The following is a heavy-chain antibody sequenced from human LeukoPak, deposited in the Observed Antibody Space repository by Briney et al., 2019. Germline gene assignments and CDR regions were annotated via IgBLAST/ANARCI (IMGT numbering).Heavy chain of an antibody. D-gene: IGHD5-12*01. V-gene: IGHV4-59*08. CDR1: GGSISSYY. J-gene: IGHJ4*02. CDR2: IYYSGST. Sequence: SETLSLTRTVSGGSISSYYWSWIRQPPGKGLEWIGYIYYSGSTNYSPSLKSRVTISVDTSKNQFSLRLSSVTAADTAVYYCARQGYSAYEILDYWGQGTLVTVSS. CDR3: ARQGYSAYEILDY.